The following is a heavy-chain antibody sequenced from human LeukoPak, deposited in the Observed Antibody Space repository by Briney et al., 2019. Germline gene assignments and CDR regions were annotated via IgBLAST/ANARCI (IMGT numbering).Heavy chain of an antibody. V-gene: IGHV3-30*02. CDR3: AKGHRSYYDILTGYYGGGDYYYGMDV. Sequence: GGSLRLSCAASGFTFSSYGMHWVRQAPGKGLEWVAFIRYDGSNKYYGDSVKGRFTISRDNSKNTLYLEMNSLRAEDTAVYYCAKGHRSYYDILTGYYGGGDYYYGMDVWGQGTTVTVSS. CDR1: GFTFSSYG. D-gene: IGHD3-9*01. CDR2: IRYDGSNK. J-gene: IGHJ6*02.